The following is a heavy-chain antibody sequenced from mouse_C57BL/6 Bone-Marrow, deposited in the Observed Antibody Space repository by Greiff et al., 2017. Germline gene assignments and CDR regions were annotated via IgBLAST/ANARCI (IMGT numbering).Heavy chain of an antibody. CDR2: IYPRSGNT. J-gene: IGHJ3*01. CDR1: GYTFTSYG. Sequence: VQRVESGAELARPGASVKLSCKASGYTFTSYGISWVKQRTGQGLEWIGEIYPRSGNTYYNEKFKGKATLTADKSSSTAYMELRSLTSEDSAVYFWSRGESVWSDWFAYWGQGTLVTVSA. D-gene: IGHD2-10*02. CDR3: SRGESVWSDWFAY. V-gene: IGHV1-81*01.